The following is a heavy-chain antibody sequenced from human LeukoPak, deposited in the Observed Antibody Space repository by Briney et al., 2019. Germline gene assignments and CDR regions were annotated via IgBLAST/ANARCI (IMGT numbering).Heavy chain of an antibody. V-gene: IGHV3-48*03. Sequence: GGSLRLSCAASGFTFSSYEMNWVRQAPGKGLEWVSYISSSGSTIYYADSVKGRFTISRDNAKNSLYLQMNSLRAEDTAVYYCARGRYCSSTSCRYFDNWGQGTLVTVSS. CDR3: ARGRYCSSTSCRYFDN. CDR1: GFTFSSYE. J-gene: IGHJ4*02. CDR2: ISSSGSTI. D-gene: IGHD2-2*01.